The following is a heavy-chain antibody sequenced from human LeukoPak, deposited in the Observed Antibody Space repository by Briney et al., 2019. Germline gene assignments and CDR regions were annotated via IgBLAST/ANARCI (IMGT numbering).Heavy chain of an antibody. J-gene: IGHJ4*02. D-gene: IGHD3-22*01. CDR3: AKRGVVIRVILVGFHKEAYYFDS. CDR1: GFTFSSYT. CDR2: ISDTGGRT. Sequence: GGSLRLSCAATGFTFSSYTMNRVRQAPGKGLEWVAGISDTGGRTNYADSVKGRFTISRDNPKNTLYLQMNSLRAEDTAVYFCAKRGVVIRVILVGFHKEAYYFDSWGQGALVTVSS. V-gene: IGHV3-23*01.